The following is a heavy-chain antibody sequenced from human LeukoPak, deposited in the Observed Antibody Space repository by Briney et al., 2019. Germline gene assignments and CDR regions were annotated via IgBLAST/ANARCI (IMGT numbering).Heavy chain of an antibody. Sequence: GGSLRLSCEASGLTFSRDWMNWVRQAPGKGLEWVSYISTSSSAIYYADSVKGRFTISRDNAKNSLYLQMNSLRAEDTAVYYCARGVGFDYWGRGTLVTVSS. CDR2: ISTSSSAI. CDR1: GLTFSRDW. D-gene: IGHD3-10*01. J-gene: IGHJ4*02. CDR3: ARGVGFDY. V-gene: IGHV3-48*01.